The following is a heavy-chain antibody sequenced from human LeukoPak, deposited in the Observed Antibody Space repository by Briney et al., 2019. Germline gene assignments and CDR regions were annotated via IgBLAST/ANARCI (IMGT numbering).Heavy chain of an antibody. CDR3: ARLYGSGSYSDY. D-gene: IGHD3-10*01. CDR1: GGSISSSSYY. J-gene: IGHJ4*02. Sequence: SETLSLTRTVSGGSISSSSYYWGWIRQPPGKGLEWIGSIDYSGRTYYNPSLKSRVTISVHTSKKQFSLKLSSVTAADTAVYYCARLYGSGSYSDYWGQGTLVTVSS. V-gene: IGHV4-39*01. CDR2: IDYSGRT.